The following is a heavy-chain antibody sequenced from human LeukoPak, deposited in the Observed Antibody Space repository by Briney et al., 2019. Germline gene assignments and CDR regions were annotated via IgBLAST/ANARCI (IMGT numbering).Heavy chain of an antibody. J-gene: IGHJ5*02. CDR2: INPSGGST. D-gene: IGHD6-13*01. Sequence: ASVKVSCKASGYTFTSYYMHWVRQAPGQGLEWMGIINPSGGSTSYAQKFQGRVTMTRDTSTSTVYMELSSLRSEDTAVYYCAREGAVIAAAGSWVWFDPWGQGTLVTVSS. CDR1: GYTFTSYY. V-gene: IGHV1-46*01. CDR3: AREGAVIAAAGSWVWFDP.